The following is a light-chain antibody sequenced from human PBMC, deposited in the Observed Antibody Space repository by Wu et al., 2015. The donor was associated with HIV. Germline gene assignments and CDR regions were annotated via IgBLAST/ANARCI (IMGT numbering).Light chain of an antibody. CDR3: QQYGSSLWT. CDR1: QSVNYRN. J-gene: IGKJ1*01. CDR2: DTA. Sequence: EIVLTQSPGTLSLSPGERATVSCRASQSVNYRNLAWYQQKPGQAPRLLMYDTATRMPGIPDRISGGGSGTDFTLTISRLEPEDFAVYYCQQYGSSLWTFGQGTKVEIK. V-gene: IGKV3-20*01.